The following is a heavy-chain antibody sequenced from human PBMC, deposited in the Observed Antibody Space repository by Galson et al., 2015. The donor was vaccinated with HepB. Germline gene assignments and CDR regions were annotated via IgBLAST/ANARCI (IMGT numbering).Heavy chain of an antibody. D-gene: IGHD7-27*01. CDR3: ARVYWGYYYYYGMDV. J-gene: IGHJ6*02. Sequence: SLRLSCAASGFTFSDYYMSWIRQAPGEGLEWVSYISSSGSTIYYADSVKGRFTISRDNAKNSLYLQMNSLRAEDTAVYYCARVYWGYYYYYGMDVWGQGTTVTVSS. CDR1: GFTFSDYY. V-gene: IGHV3-11*01. CDR2: ISSSGSTI.